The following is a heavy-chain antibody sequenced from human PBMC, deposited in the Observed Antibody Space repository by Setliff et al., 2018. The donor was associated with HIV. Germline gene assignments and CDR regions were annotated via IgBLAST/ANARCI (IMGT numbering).Heavy chain of an antibody. V-gene: IGHV1-2*06. D-gene: IGHD1-26*01. Sequence: ASVKVSCKASGYTFTDYYMRRVRQAPGQGLEWMGRINPNSGGTQYGQRFQGRVTMTRDTSSSTAYMELNGLRSDDTAVYFCARGEGGSGFQQYYYMDVWGKGTTVIVSS. J-gene: IGHJ6*03. CDR1: GYTFTDYY. CDR2: INPNSGGT. CDR3: ARGEGGSGFQQYYYMDV.